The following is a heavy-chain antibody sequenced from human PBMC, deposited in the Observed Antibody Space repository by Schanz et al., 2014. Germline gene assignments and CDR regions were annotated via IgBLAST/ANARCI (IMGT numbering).Heavy chain of an antibody. V-gene: IGHV3-23*04. D-gene: IGHD2-2*01. J-gene: IGHJ4*02. Sequence: DVQLVESGGTLVRPGGSLRLSCAASGFTFNNYDMNWVRLVPGKGLECVSGISGGGGSAYYADSVKGRFTISRDNSKNTLYLQMSSLRAEDTAVYYCVKEGTVVSGYPRDHWGQGTLVTVSS. CDR2: ISGGGGSA. CDR3: VKEGTVVSGYPRDH. CDR1: GFTFNNYD.